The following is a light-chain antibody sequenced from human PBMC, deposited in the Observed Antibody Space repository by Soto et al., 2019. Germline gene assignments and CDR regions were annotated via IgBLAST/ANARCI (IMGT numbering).Light chain of an antibody. CDR2: KAS. Sequence: TQSPATLSLSPGERATLSCRASQSVSSYLAWYQQKPGKAPKLLIYKASSLESGVPSRFSGSGSGTEFTLTISSLQPDDFATYYCQQYNSYWTFGQGTKVDIK. V-gene: IGKV1-5*03. CDR3: QQYNSYWT. CDR1: QSVSSY. J-gene: IGKJ1*01.